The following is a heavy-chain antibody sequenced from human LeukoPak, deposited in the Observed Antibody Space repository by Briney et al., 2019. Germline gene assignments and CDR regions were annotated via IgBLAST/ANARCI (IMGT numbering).Heavy chain of an antibody. D-gene: IGHD6-6*01. J-gene: IGHJ6*03. V-gene: IGHV4-39*01. CDR2: VYYNGST. CDR3: ARHSIAARGYYYYMDV. Sequence: SETLSLTCTVSGGSISSSSYYWGWIRQPPGKGLEWIGNVYYNGSTYYNPSLKSRVTISVDTSKNQFSLKLSSVTAADTAVYYCARHSIAARGYYYYMDVWGKGTTVTVSS. CDR1: GGSISSSSYY.